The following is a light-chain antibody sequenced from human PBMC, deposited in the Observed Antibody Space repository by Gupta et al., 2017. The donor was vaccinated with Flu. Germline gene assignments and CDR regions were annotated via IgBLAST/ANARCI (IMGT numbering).Light chain of an antibody. Sequence: QSALTQPPSASGPPGQSVTISCTGASSDLGDYNYVSWYQQHPGKAPKLMIYDGSERPSGVPDRFSGSKSGNAASLTVSGLQAEDEADYYCYSYAGSNNGIFGGGTKLTVL. CDR2: DGS. V-gene: IGLV2-8*01. CDR3: YSYAGSNNGI. J-gene: IGLJ2*01. CDR1: SSDLGDYNY.